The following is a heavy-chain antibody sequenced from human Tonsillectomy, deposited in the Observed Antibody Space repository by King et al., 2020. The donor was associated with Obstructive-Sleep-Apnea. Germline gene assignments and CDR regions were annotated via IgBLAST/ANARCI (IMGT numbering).Heavy chain of an antibody. Sequence: VQLQQWGAGLLKPSETLSLTCAVYGGSFSVYSLSWIRQPPGKGLEWIGEINHSGSATSNPSLKNRVTISVSTSKNQFSLKLSSVTAADTAVYYCASGEVYYGDYDYWGQGTLVTVSS. V-gene: IGHV4-34*01. CDR1: GGSFSVYS. J-gene: IGHJ4*02. CDR2: INHSGSA. D-gene: IGHD4-17*01. CDR3: ASGEVYYGDYDY.